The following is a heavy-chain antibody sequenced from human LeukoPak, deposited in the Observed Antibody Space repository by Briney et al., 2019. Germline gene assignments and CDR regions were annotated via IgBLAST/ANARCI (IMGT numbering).Heavy chain of an antibody. CDR1: GFTFSSYA. D-gene: IGHD6-13*01. CDR2: IKQDGSDK. J-gene: IGHJ6*03. CDR3: ARETYSSSWSAKFYYYYYMDV. V-gene: IGHV3-7*01. Sequence: GGSLRLSCAASGFTFSSYAMSWVRQAPGKGLEWVANIKQDGSDKYYVDSVKGRFTISRDNAKNSLYLQMNSVRAEDTAVYYCARETYSSSWSAKFYYYYYMDVWGKGTTVTVSS.